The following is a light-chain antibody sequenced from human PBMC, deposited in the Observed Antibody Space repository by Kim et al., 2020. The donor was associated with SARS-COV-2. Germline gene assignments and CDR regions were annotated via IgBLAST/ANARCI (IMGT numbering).Light chain of an antibody. V-gene: IGKV3-20*01. CDR1: QSVSSSY. J-gene: IGKJ2*01. CDR2: GAS. Sequence: SPGERATLSCRASQSVSSSYSAWYQQKPGQAPRLLIYGASSRATGIPDRFSGSGSGTDFTLTISRLEPEDFAVYYCQQYGSSPLYTFGQGTKLEI. CDR3: QQYGSSPLYT.